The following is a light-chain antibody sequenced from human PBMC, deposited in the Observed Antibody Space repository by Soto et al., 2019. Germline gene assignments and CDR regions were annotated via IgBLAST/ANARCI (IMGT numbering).Light chain of an antibody. Sequence: EIVLTQSPGSLSSSPGERATLSCRASQRVSSRYLGWYQQKPGRAPRLLIYGASIKATGIPYRFSGSGSGTDFTLTISSLEPEDLAVYYCQQYGSLPYTFGGGTKLEIK. J-gene: IGKJ2*01. CDR2: GAS. V-gene: IGKV3-20*01. CDR1: QRVSSRY. CDR3: QQYGSLPYT.